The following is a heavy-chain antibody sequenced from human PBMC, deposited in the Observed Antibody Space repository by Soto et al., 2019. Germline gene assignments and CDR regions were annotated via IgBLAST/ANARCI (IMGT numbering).Heavy chain of an antibody. CDR2: ITPTFQKA. Sequence: QLVQSGAEVKKPASSVRVSCRASGGTFSTHDINWVRQAPGQGLEWIGAITPTFQKANYAQKFQARATITADRSTSIAYMEMNSLRSEDSSLYYCSMEFRVRGVSVDYWGQGSLVTVSS. D-gene: IGHD3-10*01. J-gene: IGHJ4*02. CDR1: GGTFSTHD. V-gene: IGHV1-69*06. CDR3: SMEFRVRGVSVDY.